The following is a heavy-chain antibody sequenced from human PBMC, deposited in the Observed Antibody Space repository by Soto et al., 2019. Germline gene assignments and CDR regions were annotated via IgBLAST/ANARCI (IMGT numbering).Heavy chain of an antibody. CDR1: GYSFTSYW. Sequence: GESLKISCKGSGYSFTSYWISWVRQMPGKGLEWMGRIDPSDSYTNYSPSFQGHVTISADKSISTAYLQWSSLKASDTAMYYRASRGYSGYASIGYYGMDVWGQGTTVTVSS. CDR3: ASRGYSGYASIGYYGMDV. D-gene: IGHD5-12*01. J-gene: IGHJ6*02. CDR2: IDPSDSYT. V-gene: IGHV5-10-1*01.